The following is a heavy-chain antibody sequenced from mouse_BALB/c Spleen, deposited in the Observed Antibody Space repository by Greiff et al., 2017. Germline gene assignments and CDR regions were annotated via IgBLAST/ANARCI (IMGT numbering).Heavy chain of an antibody. CDR2: IDPSDSYT. V-gene: IGHV1S127*01. Sequence: QVQLQQPGAELVKPGASVKMSCKASGYTFTSYWMHWVKQRPGQGLEWIGTIDPSDSYTSYNQKFKGKATLTVDTSSSTAYMQLSSLTSEDSAVYYCTFHYYGWAMDYWGQGTSVTVSS. CDR3: TFHYYGWAMDY. CDR1: GYTFTSYW. J-gene: IGHJ4*01. D-gene: IGHD1-2*01.